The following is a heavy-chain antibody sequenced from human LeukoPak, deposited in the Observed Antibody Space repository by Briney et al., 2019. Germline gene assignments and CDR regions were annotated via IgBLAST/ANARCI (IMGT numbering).Heavy chain of an antibody. Sequence: ASETLSLTCGVSGYSISSGYYWGWIRQPPGEGLEWIGSIYHDGSASYNPSLKSRVTISVDTSKNQFSLKLSSVTAADTAVYYCARIGYCTNGVCSDYFDYWGQGTLVTVSS. D-gene: IGHD2-8*01. J-gene: IGHJ4*02. CDR2: IYHDGSA. CDR3: ARIGYCTNGVCSDYFDY. CDR1: GYSISSGYY. V-gene: IGHV4-38-2*01.